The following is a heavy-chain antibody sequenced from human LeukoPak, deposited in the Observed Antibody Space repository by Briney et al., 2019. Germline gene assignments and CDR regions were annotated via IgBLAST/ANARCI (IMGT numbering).Heavy chain of an antibody. J-gene: IGHJ4*02. CDR3: ARGYSVDY. V-gene: IGHV4-39*07. Sequence: SETLSLTCTVSGDSIRSSSYYWGWIRQPPGKGLEGIGSISYSGTTYFNPSLQSRVIISVDTSKNQFSLKLISVTAADTAVYYCARGYSVDYWGQGVLVTVSS. CDR1: GDSIRSSSYY. CDR2: ISYSGTT. D-gene: IGHD2-15*01.